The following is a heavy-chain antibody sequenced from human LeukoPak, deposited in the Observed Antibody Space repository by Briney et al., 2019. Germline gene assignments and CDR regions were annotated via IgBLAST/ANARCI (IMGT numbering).Heavy chain of an antibody. Sequence: ASVKVSCKASGYTFTGYYMHWVRQAPGQGLEWMGWINPNSGGTNYAQKFQGRVTMTRDTSFSTAYMELYSLTSDDTAVYYCARDPPGIRYGRPIFDFWGQGTLVTVSS. CDR1: GYTFTGYY. V-gene: IGHV1-2*02. D-gene: IGHD1-14*01. CDR2: INPNSGGT. CDR3: ARDPPGIRYGRPIFDF. J-gene: IGHJ4*02.